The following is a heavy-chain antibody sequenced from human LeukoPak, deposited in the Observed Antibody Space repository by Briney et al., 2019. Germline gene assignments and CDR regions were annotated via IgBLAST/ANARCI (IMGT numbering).Heavy chain of an antibody. V-gene: IGHV3-53*01. CDR2: IYSGGST. J-gene: IGHJ4*02. CDR3: AREVRGYCSGGSCQYYFDY. D-gene: IGHD2-15*01. Sequence: GGSLRLSCAASGFTVSSNYMSWVRQAPGKGLEWVSVIYSGGSTYYADSVKGRFTISRDNSKNTLYHQMNSLRAEDTAVYYCAREVRGYCSGGSCQYYFDYWGQGTLVTVSS. CDR1: GFTVSSNY.